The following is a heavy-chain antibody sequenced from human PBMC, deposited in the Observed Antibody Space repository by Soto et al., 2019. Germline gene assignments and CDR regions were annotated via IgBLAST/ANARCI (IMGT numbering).Heavy chain of an antibody. J-gene: IGHJ3*02. V-gene: IGHV3-48*01. CDR1: GFTFSSYS. CDR3: VGVGGFAWLLYAAFDI. CDR2: ISSSSSTI. D-gene: IGHD3-9*01. Sequence: EVQLVESGGGLVQPGGSLRLSCAASGFTFSSYSMNWVRQAPGKGLEWVSYISSSSSTIYYADSVKGRFTISRDNAKNCLYLQMMGLRVEDRAAYYCVGVGGFAWLLYAAFDIWGQGTIVTVSS.